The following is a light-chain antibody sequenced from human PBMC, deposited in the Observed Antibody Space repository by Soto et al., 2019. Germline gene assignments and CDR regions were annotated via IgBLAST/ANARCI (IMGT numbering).Light chain of an antibody. J-gene: IGLJ1*01. V-gene: IGLV2-14*01. CDR2: DVS. Sequence: QSALTQPASVSGSPGQSITISCTGTSSEVGGYNYVSWYQQHPGKAPKLMIYDVSDRPSGVSNRFSGSKSGNTASLTISGLQAEDEADYYCNSYTSSSTFPCVFGTGTKVTVL. CDR3: NSYTSSSTFPCV. CDR1: SSEVGGYNY.